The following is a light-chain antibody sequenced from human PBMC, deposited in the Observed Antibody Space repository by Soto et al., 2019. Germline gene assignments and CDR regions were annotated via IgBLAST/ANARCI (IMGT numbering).Light chain of an antibody. CDR1: QSISSW. J-gene: IGKJ2*01. V-gene: IGKV1-5*03. Sequence: DIQMTKSPSTLSASVGDRVTITCRASQSISSWLAWYQQKPGKAPKLLIYKASNLESGVPSRFSGSESGTEFTLTISSLQPDDFATYYCQQYNSYPQTFGQGTKLEIK. CDR2: KAS. CDR3: QQYNSYPQT.